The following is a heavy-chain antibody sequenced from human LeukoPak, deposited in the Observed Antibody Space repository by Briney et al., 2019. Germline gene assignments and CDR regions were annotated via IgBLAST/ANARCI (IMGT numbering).Heavy chain of an antibody. J-gene: IGHJ4*02. CDR1: GFTFSSYA. D-gene: IGHD3-3*01. CDR2: ISSNGGST. CDR3: ASLDFWSGYFDS. V-gene: IGHV3-64*01. Sequence: GGSLRLSCAASGFTFSSYAMHWVRQAPGKGLEYVSGISSNGGSTYYANSVKGRFTISRDNAKNTLYLQMGSLRDEDTAVYYCASLDFWSGYFDSWGQGTLVTVSS.